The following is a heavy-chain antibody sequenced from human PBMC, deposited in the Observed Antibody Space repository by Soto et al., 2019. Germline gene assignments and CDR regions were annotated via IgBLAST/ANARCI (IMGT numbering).Heavy chain of an antibody. J-gene: IGHJ4*02. D-gene: IGHD3-22*01. CDR3: TITMISNTYY. CDR1: GGTFSCYS. Sequence: SVKVSCKASGGTFSCYSISWVRQAPGQGLEWMGGIIPIFGTANYAQKFQGRVTITADESTSTAYMELSSLRSEDTAVYYCTITMISNTYYWGQGTLVTVS. CDR2: IIPIFGTA. V-gene: IGHV1-69*13.